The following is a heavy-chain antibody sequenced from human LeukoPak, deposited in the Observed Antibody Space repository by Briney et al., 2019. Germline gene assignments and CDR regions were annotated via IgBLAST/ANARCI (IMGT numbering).Heavy chain of an antibody. J-gene: IGHJ5*02. CDR3: ARHINSWENWFDP. D-gene: IGHD6-13*01. CDR2: MYYGGTT. CDR1: GGSISSGSYY. V-gene: IGHV4-39*01. Sequence: KPSETLSLTCTVSGGSISSGSYYWGWIRQPPGKGLAWIGSMYYGGTTYYNPSLKSRVTISVDTSKNQLSLRLSSVTAADTAVYYCARHINSWENWFDPWGQGTLVTVSS.